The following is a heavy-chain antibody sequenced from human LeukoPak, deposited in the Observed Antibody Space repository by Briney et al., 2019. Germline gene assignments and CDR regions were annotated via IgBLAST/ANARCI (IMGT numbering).Heavy chain of an antibody. CDR1: GFTFSSYW. Sequence: PGGSLRLSCAASGFTFSSYWMSWVRQAPGKGLEWVANIKQDGSEKYYVDSVKGRFTISRDNAKSSLYLQMNSLRAEDTAVYYCARARGKDYYDSSGYNDYWGQGTLVTVSS. D-gene: IGHD3-22*01. V-gene: IGHV3-7*01. J-gene: IGHJ4*02. CDR3: ARARGKDYYDSSGYNDY. CDR2: IKQDGSEK.